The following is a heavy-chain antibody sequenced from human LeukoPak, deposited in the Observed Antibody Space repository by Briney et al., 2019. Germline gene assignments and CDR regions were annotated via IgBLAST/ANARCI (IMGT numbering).Heavy chain of an antibody. CDR1: GFTFSSYA. Sequence: GGSLRLSCAASGFTFSSYAMHWVRQAPGKGLEWVAVISYDGSNKYYADSVKGRFTISRDNSKNTLYLQMNSLRAEDTAVYYCARDLGGESPYYYYGMDVWGQGTTVTVSS. D-gene: IGHD2-21*01. CDR2: ISYDGSNK. V-gene: IGHV3-30*04. J-gene: IGHJ6*02. CDR3: ARDLGGESPYYYYGMDV.